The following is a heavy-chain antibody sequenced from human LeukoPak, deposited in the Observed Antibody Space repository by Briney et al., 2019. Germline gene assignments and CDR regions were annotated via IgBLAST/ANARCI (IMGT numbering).Heavy chain of an antibody. V-gene: IGHV4-31*03. J-gene: IGHJ4*02. CDR2: VYFSGST. CDR3: ARVPGGNSVDY. CDR1: GGSISSGDYY. Sequence: NPSETLCLTCTVSGGSISSGDYYWSWIRQHPGKGLEWIGYVYFSGSTYYNPSLKRRVTISVDTSKNQFSLKSSSVTAADTAVYYCARVPGGNSVDYWGQGTLVTVSS. D-gene: IGHD4-23*01.